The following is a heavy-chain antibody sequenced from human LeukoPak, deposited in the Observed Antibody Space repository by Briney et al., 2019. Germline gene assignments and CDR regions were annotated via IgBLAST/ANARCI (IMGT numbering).Heavy chain of an antibody. V-gene: IGHV4-30-2*01. Sequence: SETLSLTCTVSGGSISSGGYYWSWIRQPPGKGLEWIGYIYHSGSTYYNPSLKSRVTISVDRSKNQFSLKLSSVTAADTAVYYCARTSSRNMYSSGWYGHYFDYWGQGTLVTVSS. D-gene: IGHD6-19*01. CDR3: ARTSSRNMYSSGWYGHYFDY. J-gene: IGHJ4*02. CDR1: GGSISSGGYY. CDR2: IYHSGST.